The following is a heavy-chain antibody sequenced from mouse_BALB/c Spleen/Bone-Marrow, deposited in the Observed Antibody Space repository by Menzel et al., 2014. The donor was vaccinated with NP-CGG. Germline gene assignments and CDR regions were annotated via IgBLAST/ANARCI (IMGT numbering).Heavy chain of an antibody. D-gene: IGHD2-3*01. J-gene: IGHJ1*01. CDR1: GYTFTSYW. V-gene: IGHV1-69*02. CDR2: IDPSDSET. CDR3: ARSHGYYPYWYFDV. Sequence: VQLQQSGAELVKPGAPVKLSCKASGYTFTSYWMNWVKPRPGRGLEWIGRIDPSDSETHYNQKFKDKATLTVDKSSSTAYIQLSSLTSEDSAVYYCARSHGYYPYWYFDVWGAGTTVTVSS.